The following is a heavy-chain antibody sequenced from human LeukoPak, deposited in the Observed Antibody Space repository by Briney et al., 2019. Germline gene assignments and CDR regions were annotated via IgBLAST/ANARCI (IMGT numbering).Heavy chain of an antibody. V-gene: IGHV4-34*01. J-gene: IGHJ6*03. Sequence: SETLSLTCAVYGGSFSGYYWSWIRQPPGKGLEWIGEINHTGSTNYNPSLKSRVAISVDTSKNQFSLKLSSVTAADTAVYYCAGGGGDYYYMDVWGKGTTVTVSS. D-gene: IGHD4-23*01. CDR1: GGSFSGYY. CDR2: INHTGST. CDR3: AGGGGDYYYMDV.